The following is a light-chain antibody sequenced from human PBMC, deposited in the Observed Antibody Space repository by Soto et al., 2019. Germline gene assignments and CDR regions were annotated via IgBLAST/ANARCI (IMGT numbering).Light chain of an antibody. CDR3: QQYNNWPPAT. Sequence: IVMTQSPATLSVSPGERATLSCKASQSVSSKLAWYQQKPGQAPRLLIYRASTRATDIPARFSGSGSGTEFTLTISSLQSEDFAVYYCQQYNNWPPATFGQGTKVHI. CDR1: QSVSSK. V-gene: IGKV3-15*01. CDR2: RAS. J-gene: IGKJ1*01.